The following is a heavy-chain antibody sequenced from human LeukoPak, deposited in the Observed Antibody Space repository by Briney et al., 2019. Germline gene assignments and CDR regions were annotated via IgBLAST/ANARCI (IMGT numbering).Heavy chain of an antibody. CDR2: INPSGDST. D-gene: IGHD1-26*01. CDR1: GGTFSSYA. Sequence: ASVKVSCKASGGTFSSYAISWVRQAPGQGLEWMGIINPSGDSTTYAQTFQGRITMTRDTSTSTVYMGLSSLRSEDTAVYYCARDGGPRSDFDYWGQGTLVTVSS. J-gene: IGHJ4*02. CDR3: ARDGGPRSDFDY. V-gene: IGHV1-46*01.